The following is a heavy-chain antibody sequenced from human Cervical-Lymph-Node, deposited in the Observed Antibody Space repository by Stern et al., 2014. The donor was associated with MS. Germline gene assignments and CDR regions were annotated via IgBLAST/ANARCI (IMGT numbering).Heavy chain of an antibody. Sequence: VQLVESGPGLVKPSETLSLTCTVSGDSLIRGGYYWAWIRQHPGKGLEWIGYIYHTGKTYYNPSLESRITMSVDTFKNQFSLRLRSVTAADTAVYYCARDGHSNYNYIDPWGQGTLVTVSS. CDR3: ARDGHSNYNYIDP. CDR1: GDSLIRGGYY. V-gene: IGHV4-31*03. J-gene: IGHJ5*02. CDR2: IYHTGKT. D-gene: IGHD4-11*01.